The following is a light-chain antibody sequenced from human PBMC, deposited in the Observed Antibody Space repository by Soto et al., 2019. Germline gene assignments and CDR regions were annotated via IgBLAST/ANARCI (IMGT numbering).Light chain of an antibody. CDR2: KAS. Sequence: DIQMTQSPSTLSASVGDRVTITCRASQSVSSWLAWYQQKPGKAPKLLIYKASSLESGVPSRFSGSGSGTDFTLTISSLQHDDFASYYCQQYYSYWTFGQGTNVEIK. J-gene: IGKJ1*01. V-gene: IGKV1-5*03. CDR3: QQYYSYWT. CDR1: QSVSSW.